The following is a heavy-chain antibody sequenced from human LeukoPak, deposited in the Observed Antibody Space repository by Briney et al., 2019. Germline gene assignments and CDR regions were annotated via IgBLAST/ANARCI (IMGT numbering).Heavy chain of an antibody. Sequence: GESLRLSCIGSGFNFGDFAMSWVRQVPGRSPDSVSSISDTGKVVFYTDSVRGRATVSRDNSKSTLYLQLSGVRGDDTAVYYCDNGEWWGPGTQVVVSS. V-gene: IGHV3-23*01. CDR1: GFNFGDFA. CDR3: DNGEW. CDR2: ISDTGKVV. D-gene: IGHD3-3*01. J-gene: IGHJ4*02.